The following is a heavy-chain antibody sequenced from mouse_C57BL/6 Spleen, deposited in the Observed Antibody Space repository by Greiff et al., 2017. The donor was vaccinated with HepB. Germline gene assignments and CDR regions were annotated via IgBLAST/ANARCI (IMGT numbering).Heavy chain of an antibody. J-gene: IGHJ4*01. Sequence: QVQLKESGPGLVQPSQSLSITCTVSGFSLTSYGVHWVRQSPGKGLEWLGVIRSGGSTDDNAAFISRLSISKDNSKSQVFFTMNSLQADDTAIYYCARMDYDYDHYYAMDYWGQGTSVTVSS. CDR1: GFSLTSYG. CDR2: IRSGGST. V-gene: IGHV2-2*01. D-gene: IGHD2-4*01. CDR3: ARMDYDYDHYYAMDY.